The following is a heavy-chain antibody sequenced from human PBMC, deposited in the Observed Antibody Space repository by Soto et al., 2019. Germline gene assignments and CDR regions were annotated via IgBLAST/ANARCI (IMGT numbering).Heavy chain of an antibody. CDR1: GGSISSGGYY. Sequence: SETLSLTCTVSGGSISSGGYYWSWIRQHPGKGLEWIGYIYYSGSTYYNPSLKSRVTISVDTSKNQFSLKLSSVTAADTAVYYCARDNPRLEHFDYWGQGTLVTVSS. J-gene: IGHJ4*02. CDR2: IYYSGST. D-gene: IGHD1-1*01. V-gene: IGHV4-31*03. CDR3: ARDNPRLEHFDY.